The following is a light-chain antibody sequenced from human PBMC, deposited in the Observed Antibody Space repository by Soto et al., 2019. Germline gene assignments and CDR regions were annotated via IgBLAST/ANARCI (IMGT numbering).Light chain of an antibody. V-gene: IGKV2-28*01. CDR1: QRLLRSNEKKY. J-gene: IGKJ5*01. Sequence: VMTQSPLSLPVTPGEPASISCRSSQRLLRSNEKKYMDWYLQKPGQSPQLLIYLGSNRASGVPDRFSGSGSGTDFTLKISRVEAEDVGVYYCVQVLQTPITFGQGTRLEIK. CDR3: VQVLQTPIT. CDR2: LGS.